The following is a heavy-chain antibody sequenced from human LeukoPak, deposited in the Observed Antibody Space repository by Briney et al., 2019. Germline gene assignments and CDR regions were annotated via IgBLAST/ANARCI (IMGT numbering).Heavy chain of an antibody. CDR3: ARVDTVVVPAGITWFDP. D-gene: IGHD2-2*02. CDR1: GYTFTCYY. Sequence: ASVKVSCKASGYTFTCYYMHWVRQAPGQGLEWMGWINPNSGGTNYAQKFQGRVTMSRDTSISTAYMELSRLRSDDTAVYYCARVDTVVVPAGITWFDPWGQGTLVTVSS. V-gene: IGHV1-2*02. J-gene: IGHJ5*02. CDR2: INPNSGGT.